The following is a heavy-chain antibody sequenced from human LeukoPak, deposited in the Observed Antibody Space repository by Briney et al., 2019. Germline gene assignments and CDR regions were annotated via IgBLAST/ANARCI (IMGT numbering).Heavy chain of an antibody. Sequence: ASVKVSCKTFGYPFSSCGINWVRQAPGQELEWMGWISGYNGDTNYAQKLQGRVTMSTDTSTSTGYMELRSLRSDDTAVYYCARGLQETLAWLKALSAFDIWGQGTMVTVSS. CDR1: GYPFSSCG. D-gene: IGHD5-24*01. CDR2: ISGYNGDT. J-gene: IGHJ3*02. CDR3: ARGLQETLAWLKALSAFDI. V-gene: IGHV1-18*01.